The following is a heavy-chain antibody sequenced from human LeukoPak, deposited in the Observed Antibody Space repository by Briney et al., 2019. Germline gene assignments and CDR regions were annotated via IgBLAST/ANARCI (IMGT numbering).Heavy chain of an antibody. V-gene: IGHV3-23*01. CDR1: GFTFSSYA. CDR2: VCGSGGST. D-gene: IGHD3-9*01. CDR3: AKESRHFDWASTD. Sequence: GRSLSLSCAASGFTFSSYAMSWVRQAPGKGLEWVSAVCGSGGSTCYTHSVNGRFTNSRDNFKNALDLQMNSLRAENTAVYYCAKESRHFDWASTDWGQGTLVTVSS. J-gene: IGHJ4*02.